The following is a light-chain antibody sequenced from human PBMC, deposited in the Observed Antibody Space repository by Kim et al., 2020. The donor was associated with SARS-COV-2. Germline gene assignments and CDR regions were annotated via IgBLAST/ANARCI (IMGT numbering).Light chain of an antibody. CDR2: LNSDGSH. CDR1: SGHNSYA. V-gene: IGLV4-69*01. J-gene: IGLJ3*02. Sequence: QPVLTQSPSAPASLGASVKLTCTLSSGHNSYAIAWHQQQPEKGPRYLMKLNSDGSHTKGDGIPDRFSGSSSGAERYLTISSLQSEDEADYYCQTWGTGIMVFGGETQLTVL. CDR3: QTWGTGIMV.